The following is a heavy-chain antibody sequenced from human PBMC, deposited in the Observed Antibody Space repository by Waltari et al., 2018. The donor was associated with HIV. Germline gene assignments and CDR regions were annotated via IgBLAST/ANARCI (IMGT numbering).Heavy chain of an antibody. Sequence: QVQLQQWAAGLLKPSETLSLTCAVHGGSFSGYYWIWIRQPSGKGLEWIGEINHSGSTNYNPSLKSRVTISVDTSKNQFSLKLSSVTAADTAVYYCAIFPPRRQWLPRGIDYWGQGTLVTVSS. CDR3: AIFPPRRQWLPRGIDY. J-gene: IGHJ4*02. D-gene: IGHD6-19*01. V-gene: IGHV4-34*01. CDR1: GGSFSGYY. CDR2: INHSGST.